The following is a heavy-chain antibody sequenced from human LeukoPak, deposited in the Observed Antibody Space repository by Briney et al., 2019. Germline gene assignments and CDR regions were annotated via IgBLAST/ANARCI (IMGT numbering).Heavy chain of an antibody. Sequence: GRSLRLSCTVSGFTFSNYWMSWVRQAPGKGLEWVANIKQDGSEKYHVDSVKGRFTITRDNAKNSRYLQMNSLRAEDTAVYYCAGGRGAYFEYWGQGTLVTVSS. CDR3: AGGRGAYFEY. D-gene: IGHD3-10*01. CDR2: IKQDGSEK. J-gene: IGHJ4*02. V-gene: IGHV3-7*04. CDR1: GFTFSNYW.